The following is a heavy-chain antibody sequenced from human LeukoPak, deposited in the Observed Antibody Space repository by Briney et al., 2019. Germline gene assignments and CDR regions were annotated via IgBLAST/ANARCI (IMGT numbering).Heavy chain of an antibody. CDR1: GGSISSSNYY. J-gene: IGHJ6*02. CDR2: LYYGGST. Sequence: PSETLSLTCTVSGGSISSSNYYWGWIRQPPGKGLEWIGSLYYGGSTSYYPSLKSRVTISVDTSKNQFSLKLTSVTAADTAVYYCARDLSYYHGSGSLTAYYSHGMDVWGQGTTVTVSS. V-gene: IGHV4-39*07. D-gene: IGHD3-10*01. CDR3: ARDLSYYHGSGSLTAYYSHGMDV.